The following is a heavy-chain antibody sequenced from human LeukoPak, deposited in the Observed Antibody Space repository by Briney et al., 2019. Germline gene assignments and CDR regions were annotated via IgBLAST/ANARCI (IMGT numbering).Heavy chain of an antibody. CDR3: AVDLRGGAAGLEGADF. J-gene: IGHJ4*01. CDR1: GFTFSNYA. V-gene: IGHV3-23*01. CDR2: ISGSGDAT. Sequence: GGSLRLSCAASGFTFSNYAMTWVRQAPGKGLECVSVISGSGDATNYADSVKGRFTISRDNSKSTLYVQMNSLRAEDTAVYYCAVDLRGGAAGLEGADFWGRGTQVTVSS. D-gene: IGHD5-12*01.